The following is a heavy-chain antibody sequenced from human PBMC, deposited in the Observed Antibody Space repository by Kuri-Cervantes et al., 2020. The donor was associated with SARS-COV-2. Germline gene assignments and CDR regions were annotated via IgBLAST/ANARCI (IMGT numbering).Heavy chain of an antibody. V-gene: IGHV3-23*01. D-gene: IGHD3-22*01. J-gene: IGHJ4*02. CDR3: AKAFYDSSGFLEY. CDR1: GLTFSSYA. CDR2: ISGSGGST. Sequence: GESLKISCAASGLTFSSYAMSWVRQAPGKGLEWVSGISGSGGSTYYADSVKGRFTISRDNSENTLYLQINSLRAEDTAVYYCAKAFYDSSGFLEYWGQGTLVTVSS.